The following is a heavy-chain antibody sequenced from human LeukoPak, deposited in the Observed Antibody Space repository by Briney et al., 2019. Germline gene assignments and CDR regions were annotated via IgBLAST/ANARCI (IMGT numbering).Heavy chain of an antibody. D-gene: IGHD3-3*01. CDR2: ISAYNGNT. CDR1: GYTLTSYG. J-gene: IGHJ4*02. CDR3: ARDSSYYDFWSGYYYYFDY. Sequence: ASVKVSCKASGYTLTSYGISWVRQAPGQGLEWMGWISAYNGNTNYAQKLQGRVTMTADTSTSTAYMELRSLRSDDTAVYYCARDSSYYDFWSGYYYYFDYWGQGTLVTVSS. V-gene: IGHV1-18*01.